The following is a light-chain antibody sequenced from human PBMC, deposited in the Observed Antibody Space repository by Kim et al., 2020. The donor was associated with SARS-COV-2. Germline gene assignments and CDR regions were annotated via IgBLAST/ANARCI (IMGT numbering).Light chain of an antibody. CDR2: EVS. J-gene: IGLJ3*02. V-gene: IGLV2-18*02. Sequence: QSALTQPPSVSGSPGQSVTISCTGTNSDVGSYNRVSWYQQPPGTAPKLMIYEVSNRPSGVPDRFSGSKSDNTASLTISGLQAGDEADYYCSSYSSSTTWVFGGGTQLTVL. CDR1: NSDVGSYNR. CDR3: SSYSSSTTWV.